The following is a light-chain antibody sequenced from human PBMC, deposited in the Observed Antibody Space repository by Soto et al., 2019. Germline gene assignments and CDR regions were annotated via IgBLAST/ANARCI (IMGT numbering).Light chain of an antibody. J-gene: IGLJ2*01. CDR2: DVS. V-gene: IGLV2-14*01. CDR3: GSYTSSSSDVV. Sequence: QSVLTQPASVSGSPGQSITISCTGTSSDVGGYNYVSWYQQHPGKAPKLMIYDVSNWPSGVSTRFSGSKSGNTASLTISGLQAEDEADYYCGSYTSSSSDVVFGGGTKLTVL. CDR1: SSDVGGYNY.